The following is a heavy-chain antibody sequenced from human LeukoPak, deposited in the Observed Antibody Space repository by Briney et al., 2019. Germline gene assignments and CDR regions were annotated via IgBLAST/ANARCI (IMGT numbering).Heavy chain of an antibody. CDR2: INTDGSST. J-gene: IGHJ4*02. CDR3: VLGGDYYDSSGYYFGMGG. CDR1: GFTLSNYW. Sequence: PGGSLRLSCSASGFTLSNYWIHWVRQAPGKGLVWVSRINTDGSSTNYADSVRGRFTISRDNAKNSLYLQMNSLRAEDTALYYCVLGGDYYDSSGYYFGMGGWGQGTLVTVSS. V-gene: IGHV3-74*01. D-gene: IGHD3-22*01.